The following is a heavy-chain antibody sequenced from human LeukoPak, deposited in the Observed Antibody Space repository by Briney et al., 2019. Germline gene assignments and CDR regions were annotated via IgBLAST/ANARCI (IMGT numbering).Heavy chain of an antibody. Sequence: GASVKVSCKASGGTFSSYAISWVRQAPGQGLEWMGGIIPIFGTANYAQKFQGRVTITADEATSTAYMELSSLRSEDTAVYYCARGADDYSITGEGVDYWGQGTLVTASS. CDR1: GGTFSSYA. D-gene: IGHD4-11*01. CDR2: IIPIFGTA. J-gene: IGHJ4*02. V-gene: IGHV1-69*13. CDR3: ARGADDYSITGEGVDY.